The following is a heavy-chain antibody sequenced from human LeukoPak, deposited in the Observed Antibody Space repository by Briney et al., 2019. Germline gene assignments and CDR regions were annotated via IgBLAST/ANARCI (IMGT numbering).Heavy chain of an antibody. Sequence: SVKVSCKASGGTFSSYAISWVRQAPGQGLEWVGGIIPIFGTANYAQKFQGRVTITTDESTSTAYMELSSLRSEDTAVYYCASCIAARPFYYYYMDVWGKGTTVTVSS. CDR3: ASCIAARPFYYYYMDV. V-gene: IGHV1-69*05. J-gene: IGHJ6*03. D-gene: IGHD6-6*01. CDR1: GGTFSSYA. CDR2: IIPIFGTA.